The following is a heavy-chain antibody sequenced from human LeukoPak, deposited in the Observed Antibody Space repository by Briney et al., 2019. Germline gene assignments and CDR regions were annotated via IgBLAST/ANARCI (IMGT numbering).Heavy chain of an antibody. CDR3: ARAQEEVAIDY. V-gene: IGHV4-34*01. Sequence: SETLSLTCAVYGGSFSGYYWSWIRQPPGKGLEWIGEINHSGSTNYNPSLKSRLTISVDTSKNQFSLKLRSVTAADTAVYFCARAQEEVAIDYWGQGTLVTVSS. CDR2: INHSGST. CDR1: GGSFSGYY. J-gene: IGHJ4*02. D-gene: IGHD5-12*01.